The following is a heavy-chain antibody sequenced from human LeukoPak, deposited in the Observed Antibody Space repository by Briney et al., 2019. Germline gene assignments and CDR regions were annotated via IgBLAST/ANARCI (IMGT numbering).Heavy chain of an antibody. Sequence: APVKVSFKGSGYPFFNCAISWVRQAPGEGPEGGGWVSTYNGLTNSAQNFQGRLTLTTDTSTSTAYMELRSLRSDDTALYFCGRLRSIGASGHDASDMWGQGTMVTVSS. CDR3: GRLRSIGASGHDASDM. CDR2: VSTYNGLT. V-gene: IGHV1-18*01. CDR1: GYPFFNCA. D-gene: IGHD6-25*01. J-gene: IGHJ3*02.